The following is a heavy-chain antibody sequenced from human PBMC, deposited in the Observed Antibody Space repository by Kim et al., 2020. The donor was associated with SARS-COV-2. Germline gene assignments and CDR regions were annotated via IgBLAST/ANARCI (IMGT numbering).Heavy chain of an antibody. CDR2: ISGSGGST. D-gene: IGHD6-25*01. V-gene: IGHV3-23*01. CDR3: AKDLLSGVYYYYGMDV. J-gene: IGHJ6*02. CDR1: GFTFSSYA. Sequence: GGSLRLSCAASGFTFSSYAMSWVRQAPGKGLEWVSAISGSGGSTYYADSVKGRFTISRDNSKNTLYLQMNSLRAEDTAVYYCAKDLLSGVYYYYGMDVWGQGTTVTVSS.